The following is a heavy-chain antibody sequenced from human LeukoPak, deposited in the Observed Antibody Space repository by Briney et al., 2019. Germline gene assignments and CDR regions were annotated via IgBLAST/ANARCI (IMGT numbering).Heavy chain of an antibody. V-gene: IGHV1-69*13. J-gene: IGHJ4*02. D-gene: IGHD2-2*02. CDR2: IIPIFGTA. Sequence: GASVKVSCKASGGTFSSYAISWVRQAPGQGLEWMGGIIPIFGTANYAQKFQGRVTITADESTSTAYMELSSLRSEDTAVYYCARTIDPVVPAAIRRKVSFDYWGQGTLVTVSS. CDR1: GGTFSSYA. CDR3: ARTIDPVVPAAIRRKVSFDY.